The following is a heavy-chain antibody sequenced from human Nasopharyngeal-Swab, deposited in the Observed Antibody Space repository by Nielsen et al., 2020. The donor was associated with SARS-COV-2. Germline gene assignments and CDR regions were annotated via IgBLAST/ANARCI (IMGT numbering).Heavy chain of an antibody. J-gene: IGHJ6*02. CDR2: INPSGGST. CDR1: GYTFTSYY. CDR3: ARLTAMVNRGDYYYGMDV. Sequence: ASVKVSCKASGYTFTSYYMHWVRQAPGQGLEWMGIINPSGGSTSYAQKCQGRFTMARDTSTSTVYMDLSSLRSEDTAVYYCARLTAMVNRGDYYYGMDVWGQGTTVTVSS. V-gene: IGHV1-46*03. D-gene: IGHD5-18*01.